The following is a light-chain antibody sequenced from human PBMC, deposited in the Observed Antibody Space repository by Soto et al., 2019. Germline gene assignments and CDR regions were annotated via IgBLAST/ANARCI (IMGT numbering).Light chain of an antibody. CDR3: QQYGSSPRT. Sequence: EIVLTQSPATLSLSPGERATLSCRASQSVSSSYLAWYQQKPGQAPSLLIYGASSRAAGIPAMFSGSGSGTDFPLSISRLEPEDFAVYYCQQYGSSPRTFGEGTKVEIK. CDR2: GAS. J-gene: IGKJ1*01. CDR1: QSVSSSY. V-gene: IGKV3-20*01.